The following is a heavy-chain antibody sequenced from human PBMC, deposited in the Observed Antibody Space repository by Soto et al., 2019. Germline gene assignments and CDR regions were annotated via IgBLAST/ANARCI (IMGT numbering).Heavy chain of an antibody. CDR3: ARDPYCSSTSCYVSWFDP. V-gene: IGHV1-46*01. J-gene: IGHJ5*02. CDR2: INPSGGST. D-gene: IGHD2-2*01. CDR1: GGTFSSYA. Sequence: ASVKVSCKASGGTFSSYAISWVRQAPGQGLEWMGIINPSGGSTSYAQKFQGRVTMTRDTSTSTVYMELSSLRSEDTAVYYCARDPYCSSTSCYVSWFDPWGQGTLVTVSS.